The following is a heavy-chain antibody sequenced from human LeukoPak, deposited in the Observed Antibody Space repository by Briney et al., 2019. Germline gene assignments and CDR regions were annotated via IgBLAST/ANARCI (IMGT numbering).Heavy chain of an antibody. D-gene: IGHD1-26*01. Sequence: GGSLRLSCAASGFTFSSYAMHWVRQAPGKGLEWVAVISYDGRNKYYADSVKGRFTISRDNSKNTLYLQMNSLRAEDTAVYYCARGRAWELSKTLDYWGQGTLVTVSS. V-gene: IGHV3-30*04. J-gene: IGHJ4*02. CDR3: ARGRAWELSKTLDY. CDR2: ISYDGRNK. CDR1: GFTFSSYA.